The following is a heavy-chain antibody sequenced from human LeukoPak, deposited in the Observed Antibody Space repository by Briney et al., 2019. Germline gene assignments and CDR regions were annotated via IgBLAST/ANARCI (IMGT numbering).Heavy chain of an antibody. J-gene: IGHJ5*01. D-gene: IGHD7-27*01. CDR2: VSATENT. V-gene: IGHV4-4*07. CDR3: ARQRGLGPGSWWSDS. Sequence: SETLSLTCTVSGDSIHFYYWTWFRQPAGEGLEWIGRVSATENTNYNPSLNGRVTMSRDTSNNQFSLKMISVTAADTAVYYCARQRGLGPGSWWSDSWGPGILVTVSS. CDR1: GDSIHFYY.